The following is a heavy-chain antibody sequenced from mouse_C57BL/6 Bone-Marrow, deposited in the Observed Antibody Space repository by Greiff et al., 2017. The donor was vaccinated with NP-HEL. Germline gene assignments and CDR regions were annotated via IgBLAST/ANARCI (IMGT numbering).Heavy chain of an antibody. CDR2: IYPRSGNT. CDR1: GYTFTSYG. J-gene: IGHJ4*01. V-gene: IGHV1-81*01. CDR3: ARRGAYGYGSRWAMDY. D-gene: IGHD1-1*01. Sequence: QVQLQQSGAELARPGASVKLSCKASGYTFTSYGISWVKQRPGQGLEWIGEIYPRSGNTYYNEKFKGKATLTADKSSSTAYMELRSLTSEDSAVFCCARRGAYGYGSRWAMDYWGQGTSVTVSS.